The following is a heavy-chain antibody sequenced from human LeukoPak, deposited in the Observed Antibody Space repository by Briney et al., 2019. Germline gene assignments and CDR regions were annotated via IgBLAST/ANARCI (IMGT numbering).Heavy chain of an antibody. CDR2: ICTGGNT. D-gene: IGHD3-22*01. J-gene: IGHJ4*02. Sequence: GGSLRLSCAASGFTVDSNYLSWVRQAPGKGLEWVSTICTGGNTYYAASVKGRFTISRDFSKNTVFLHMNSLRAEDTAMYYCARGDDSGYYDYFDYWGQGALVTVSS. V-gene: IGHV3-53*01. CDR1: GFTVDSNY. CDR3: ARGDDSGYYDYFDY.